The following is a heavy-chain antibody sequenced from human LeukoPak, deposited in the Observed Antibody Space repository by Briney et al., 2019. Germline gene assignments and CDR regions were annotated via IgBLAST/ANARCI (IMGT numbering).Heavy chain of an antibody. CDR2: IYTSGST. CDR3: ARHQGGYYAGYFDY. J-gene: IGHJ4*02. Sequence: SETLSLTCTVSGGSISSYYWRWIRQPPGKGLEWIGYIYTSGSTNYNPSLKSRVTISVDTSKNQFSLKLSSVTAADTAVYYCARHQGGYYAGYFDYWGQGTLVTVSS. D-gene: IGHD3-3*01. V-gene: IGHV4-4*09. CDR1: GGSISSYY.